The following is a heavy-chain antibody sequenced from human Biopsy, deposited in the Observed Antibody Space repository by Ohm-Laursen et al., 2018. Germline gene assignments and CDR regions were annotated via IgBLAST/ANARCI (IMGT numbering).Heavy chain of an antibody. CDR3: ARDRPAVSTYGVD. Sequence: ASVKASCKAYGYTFSMYAIIWVRQAPGQGLEWMGWSSAYNGKTNYAQKFQGRLTMTTDTSTSTAYMELRSLRSDDTAVYYCARDRPAVSTYGVDLGQGTLVTVSS. V-gene: IGHV1-18*01. J-gene: IGHJ4*02. D-gene: IGHD3-3*01. CDR2: SSAYNGKT. CDR1: GYTFSMYA.